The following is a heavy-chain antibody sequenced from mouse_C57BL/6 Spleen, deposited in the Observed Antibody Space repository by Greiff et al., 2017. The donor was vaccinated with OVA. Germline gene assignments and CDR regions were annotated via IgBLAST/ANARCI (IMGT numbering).Heavy chain of an antibody. CDR1: GFTFSDYY. D-gene: IGHD3-2*02. CDR3: ARAQATTAWFAY. J-gene: IGHJ3*01. Sequence: DVMLVESEGGLVQPGSSMKLSCTASGFTFSDYYMAWVRQVPEKGLEWVANINYDGSSTYYLDSLKSRFIISRDNAKNILYLQMSSLKSEDPATYYCARAQATTAWFAYWGQGTLVTVSA. V-gene: IGHV5-16*01. CDR2: INYDGSST.